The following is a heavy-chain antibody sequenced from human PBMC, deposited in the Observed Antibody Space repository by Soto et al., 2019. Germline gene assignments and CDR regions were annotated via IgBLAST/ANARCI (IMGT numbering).Heavy chain of an antibody. CDR2: IYYSGST. J-gene: IGHJ3*02. CDR1: VGSISSYY. D-gene: IGHD4-17*01. V-gene: IGHV4-59*01. Sequence: SETLCVTCTFSVGSISSYYWSWIRQPPGKGLEWIGYIYYSGSTNYNPSLKSRVTISVDTSKNQFSLKLSSVTAADTAVYYCARTDYGGNSVDAFDIWGQGTMVTVSS. CDR3: ARTDYGGNSVDAFDI.